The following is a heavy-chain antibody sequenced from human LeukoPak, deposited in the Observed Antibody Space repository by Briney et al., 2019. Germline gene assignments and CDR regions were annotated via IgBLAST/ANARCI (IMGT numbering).Heavy chain of an antibody. CDR3: ARDRVAVAGSYFDY. V-gene: IGHV3-48*04. CDR1: GFSLRDYS. J-gene: IGHJ4*02. CDR2: ISSSGSTI. Sequence: PGGSLRLSCAASGFSLRDYSMDWVRQAPGKGLEWVSYISSSGSTIYCADSVKGRFTISRDNAKNSLYLQMNSLRAEDTAVYYCARDRVAVAGSYFDYWGQGTLVAVSS. D-gene: IGHD6-19*01.